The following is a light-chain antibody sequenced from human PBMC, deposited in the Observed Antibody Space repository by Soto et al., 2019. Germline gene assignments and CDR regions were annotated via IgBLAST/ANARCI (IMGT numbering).Light chain of an antibody. CDR3: QHRSNWPA. J-gene: IGKJ4*01. CDR2: DAS. V-gene: IGKV3D-20*02. Sequence: EIVLTQSPGTLSLSPGERATLSCRASQRVSSGYLAWYQQKPGQAPRLLIYDASQRATGIAARFSGSGSGTDFTLTISSLEPEDFALYYCQHRSNWPAFGGGTKVDI. CDR1: QRVSSGY.